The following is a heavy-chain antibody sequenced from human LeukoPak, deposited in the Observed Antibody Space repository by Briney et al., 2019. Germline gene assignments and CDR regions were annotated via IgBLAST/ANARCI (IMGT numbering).Heavy chain of an antibody. Sequence: PGGSLRLSCAASGFTFSSYAMHWVRQAPGKGLEYVSAISSNGGSTYYANSVKGRFTISRDNSKNTLYLQMNSLRAEDTAVYYCAKRRLERSGERSLDYWGQGTLVTVSS. V-gene: IGHV3-64*01. J-gene: IGHJ4*02. CDR2: ISSNGGST. CDR3: AKRRLERSGERSLDY. D-gene: IGHD1-1*01. CDR1: GFTFSSYA.